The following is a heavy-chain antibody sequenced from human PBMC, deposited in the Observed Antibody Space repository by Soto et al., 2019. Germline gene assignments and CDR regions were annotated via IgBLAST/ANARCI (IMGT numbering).Heavy chain of an antibody. CDR2: ISYSGNT. Sequence: SETLSLTCSVSSDSMNSGGYYWSWIRQHPGKGLEWIGFISYSGNTYHSPSLKSRLVLSVDTSKNQFSLELDFMTAADTAVYYCARGPSPFWSSYRFAYFDSWGHGIPVTVSS. D-gene: IGHD3-3*01. CDR1: SDSMNSGGYY. V-gene: IGHV4-31*03. CDR3: ARGPSPFWSSYRFAYFDS. J-gene: IGHJ4*01.